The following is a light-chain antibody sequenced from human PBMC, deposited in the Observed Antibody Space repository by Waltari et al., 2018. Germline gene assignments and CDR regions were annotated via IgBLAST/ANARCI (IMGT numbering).Light chain of an antibody. CDR3: EQKHGFLYS. CDR2: WTS. Sequence: IVLTKSPDPLAVSLGVRDTIHCKPRQSVFHCPTNKNYLSWYQQKPGQPPKLRIYWTSTGNSGVPDRCSRSWAETDVTLTVANTQAVGVPVYYCEQKHGFLYSFGHATKLEIK. J-gene: IGKJ2*03. V-gene: IGKV4-1*01. CDR1: QSVFHCPTNKNY.